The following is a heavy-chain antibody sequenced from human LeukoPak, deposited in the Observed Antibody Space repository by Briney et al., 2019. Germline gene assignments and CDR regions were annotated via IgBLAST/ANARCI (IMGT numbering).Heavy chain of an antibody. D-gene: IGHD3-10*01. CDR1: GGSFSGYY. Sequence: PSETLSLTCAVYGGSFSGYYWSWIRQPPGKGLEWIGEINHSGSTNYNLSLKSRVTISVDTSKNQFSLKLSSVTAADTAVYYCARVDAMVRGATRYKNRNWFDPWGQGTLVTVSS. CDR3: ARVDAMVRGATRYKNRNWFDP. CDR2: INHSGST. V-gene: IGHV4-34*01. J-gene: IGHJ5*02.